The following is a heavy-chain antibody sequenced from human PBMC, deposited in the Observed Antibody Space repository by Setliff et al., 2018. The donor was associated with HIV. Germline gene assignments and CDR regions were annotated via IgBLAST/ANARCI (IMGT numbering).Heavy chain of an antibody. CDR1: GGSISSGNYY. V-gene: IGHV4-61*02. CDR2: IYTSGST. D-gene: IGHD6-13*01. J-gene: IGHJ6*03. Sequence: TLSLTCTVSGGSISSGNYYWTWARQPAEKGLEWIGRIYTSGSTNYNPSLKSRVTISVDTSKNQFSLRLSSVTAADTAIYYCARDWSGYSSSRGSYYYYMDVWGKGTTVTVSS. CDR3: ARDWSGYSSSRGSYYYYMDV.